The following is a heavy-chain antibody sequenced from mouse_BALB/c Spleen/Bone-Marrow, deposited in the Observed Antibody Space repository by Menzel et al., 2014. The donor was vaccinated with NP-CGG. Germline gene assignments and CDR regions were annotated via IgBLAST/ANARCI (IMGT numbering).Heavy chain of an antibody. V-gene: IGHV7-3*02. Sequence: EVKLMESGGGLVQPGGSLRLSCATSGFTFTDYYMSWVRQPPGKALEWLGFIRNKANGYTTEYSASVKGRFTISRDNSQNILYLQMNTLRAEDSATYYCARDKGRVFFDYWGQGTTLTVSS. J-gene: IGHJ2*01. CDR3: ARDKGRVFFDY. CDR1: GFTFTDYY. CDR2: IRNKANGYTT.